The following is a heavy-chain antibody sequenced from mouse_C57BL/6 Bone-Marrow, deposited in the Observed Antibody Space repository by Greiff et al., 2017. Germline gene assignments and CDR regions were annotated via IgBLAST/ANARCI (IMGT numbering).Heavy chain of an antibody. CDR2: IYPRSGNT. D-gene: IGHD1-1*01. Sequence: LVESGAELARPGASVKLSCKASGYTFTSYGISWVKQRTGQGLEWIGEIYPRSGNTYYNEKFKGKATLTADKSSSTAYMELRSLTSEDSAVYFCARPGSSYFYYAMVYWGQGTSVTVSS. V-gene: IGHV1-81*01. J-gene: IGHJ4*01. CDR1: GYTFTSYG. CDR3: ARPGSSYFYYAMVY.